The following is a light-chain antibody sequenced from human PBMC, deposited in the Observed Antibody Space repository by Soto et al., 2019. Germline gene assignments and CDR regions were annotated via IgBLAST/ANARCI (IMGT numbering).Light chain of an antibody. J-gene: IGLJ2*01. CDR2: DNS. CDR3: QSYDSSLLHVV. CDR1: SSNIGAGFD. Sequence: QSVLTQPPSVSGAPGQRVTISCTGSSSNIGAGFDVHWYQHLRGTAPKLLIYDNSNRPSGVPDRFSGSKSGTSASLAITGLQAEDEADYYCQSYDSSLLHVVFGGGTKLTVL. V-gene: IGLV1-40*01.